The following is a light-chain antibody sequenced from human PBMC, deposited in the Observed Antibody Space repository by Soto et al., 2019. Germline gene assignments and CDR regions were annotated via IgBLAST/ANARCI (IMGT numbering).Light chain of an antibody. CDR1: QSISSN. Sequence: EIVMTQSPATLSVSPGERATLSCRASQSISSNLAWYQQKPGQAPRLLIYDASTRATGIPARFSGSGSGTEFTLTISSLQSEDFAVYYCQQYSIWPYTFGQGTKLEIK. CDR3: QQYSIWPYT. V-gene: IGKV3-15*01. CDR2: DAS. J-gene: IGKJ2*01.